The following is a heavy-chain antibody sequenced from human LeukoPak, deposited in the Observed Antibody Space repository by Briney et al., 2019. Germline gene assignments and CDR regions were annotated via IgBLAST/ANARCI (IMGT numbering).Heavy chain of an antibody. CDR1: GFTFSSYA. CDR2: ISGSGGST. V-gene: IGHV3-23*01. D-gene: IGHD3-22*01. CDR3: AKGRYYDSSGYRYYFDY. J-gene: IGHJ4*02. Sequence: GGSLRLSCAASGFTFSSYAMSWVRQAPGKGLEWVSAISGSGGSTYYADSVKGRFTISRDNSKNTLYLQMNSLRAEDTAVYYCAKGRYYDSSGYRYYFDYWGQGTLVTVSS.